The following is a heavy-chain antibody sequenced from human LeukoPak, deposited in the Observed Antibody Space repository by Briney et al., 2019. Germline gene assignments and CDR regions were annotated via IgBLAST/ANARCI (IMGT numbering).Heavy chain of an antibody. D-gene: IGHD4-17*01. Sequence: GGSLRLSCAASGFTFSNAWMSWVRQAPGKGLEWVGRIKSKTDGGTTDYAAPVKGRFTISRDDSKNTLYLQTNSLKTEDTAVYYCTTPRDYADIDYWGQGTLVTVSS. CDR2: IKSKTDGGTT. V-gene: IGHV3-15*01. CDR3: TTPRDYADIDY. J-gene: IGHJ4*02. CDR1: GFTFSNAW.